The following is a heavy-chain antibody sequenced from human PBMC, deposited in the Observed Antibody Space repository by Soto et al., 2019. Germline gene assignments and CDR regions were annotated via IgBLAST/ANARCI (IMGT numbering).Heavy chain of an antibody. CDR1: GFTFSSYN. CDR2: ITTGSSTI. D-gene: IGHD3-22*01. V-gene: IGHV3-48*01. CDR3: ATRPLLPGAP. J-gene: IGHJ3*01. Sequence: GGSLRLSCAASGFTFSSYNMNWVRQTPGKGLEWVSYITTGSSTICYADSVKGRFTISRDNAKNSLYLQMNSLRAEDTAVYYCATRPLLPGAPWGQGTMVTVSS.